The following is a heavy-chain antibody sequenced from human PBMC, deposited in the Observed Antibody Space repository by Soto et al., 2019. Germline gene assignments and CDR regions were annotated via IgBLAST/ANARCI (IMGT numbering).Heavy chain of an antibody. J-gene: IGHJ4*02. D-gene: IGHD3-10*01. CDR2: ISGSGGST. CDR3: AKDTYYYGSGSYYYFDY. Sequence: GGSLRLSCAASGFTFSSYAMSWVRQAPGKGLEWVSAISGSGGSTYYADSVKGRFTISRDNSKNTLYLQMNSLRAEDTAVYYCAKDTYYYGSGSYYYFDYWGQGTPVTVSS. CDR1: GFTFSSYA. V-gene: IGHV3-23*01.